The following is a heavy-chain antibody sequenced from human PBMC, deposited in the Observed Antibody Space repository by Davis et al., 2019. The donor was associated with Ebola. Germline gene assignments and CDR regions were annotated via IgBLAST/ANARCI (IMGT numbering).Heavy chain of an antibody. J-gene: IGHJ5*02. V-gene: IGHV3-23*01. CDR1: GFTFSDYY. D-gene: IGHD5-12*01. CDR2: ISGSGGST. Sequence: GESLKISCAASGFTFSDYYMSWIRQAPGKGLEWVSAISGSGGSTYYADSVKGRFTISRDNAKNTLYLQMNSLRAEDTAVYYCARGVEGWLRLDWGIHNWFDPWGQGTLVTVSS. CDR3: ARGVEGWLRLDWGIHNWFDP.